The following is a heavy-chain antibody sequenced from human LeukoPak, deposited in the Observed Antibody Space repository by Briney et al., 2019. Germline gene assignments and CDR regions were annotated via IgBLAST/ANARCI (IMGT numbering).Heavy chain of an antibody. CDR2: ISASGGTT. J-gene: IGHJ5*01. V-gene: IGHV3-23*01. CDR1: GFTFNNYA. CDR3: AKEHREYCSSTSCPNWFDS. Sequence: GGSLRLSCAASGFTFNNYAMSWVRQAPGKGLEWVSAISASGGTTYYADSVKGRFTIFRDNSENTLFLQMNSLRAEDTAVYYRAKEHREYCSSTSCPNWFDSWGHGTLVTVSS. D-gene: IGHD2-2*01.